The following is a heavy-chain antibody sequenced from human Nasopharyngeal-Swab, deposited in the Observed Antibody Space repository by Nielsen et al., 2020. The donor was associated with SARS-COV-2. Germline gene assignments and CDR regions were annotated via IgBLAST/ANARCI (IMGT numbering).Heavy chain of an antibody. D-gene: IGHD3-10*01. V-gene: IGHV3-30*04. Sequence: GESLKISCAASGFTLSSYARHWVSQAPGKGLEWVAVISYDGSNKYYADSVKGRFTISRDNSKNTLYLQMNSLRAEDTAVYYCARDQETSMLWFGELRLGGGMDVWGQGTTVTVSS. CDR1: GFTLSSYA. J-gene: IGHJ6*02. CDR3: ARDQETSMLWFGELRLGGGMDV. CDR2: ISYDGSNK.